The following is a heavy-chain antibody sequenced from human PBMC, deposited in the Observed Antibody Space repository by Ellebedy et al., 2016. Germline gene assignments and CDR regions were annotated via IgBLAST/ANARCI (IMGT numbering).Heavy chain of an antibody. V-gene: IGHV3-30-3*01. CDR2: ISYDGSNK. CDR1: GFTFSSYA. Sequence: GESLKISCAASGFTFSSYAMHWVRQAPGKGLEWVAVISYDGSNKYYADSVKGRFTISRDNSKITLYLQMNSLRAEDTAVYYCARDHYDSSGFRYFDYWGQGTLVTVSS. D-gene: IGHD3-22*01. J-gene: IGHJ4*02. CDR3: ARDHYDSSGFRYFDY.